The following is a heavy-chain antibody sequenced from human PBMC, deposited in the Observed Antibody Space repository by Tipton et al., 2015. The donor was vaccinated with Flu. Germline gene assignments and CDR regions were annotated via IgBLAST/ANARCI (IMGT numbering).Heavy chain of an antibody. CDR3: ARRDFSNYVSDPKNWFDP. CDR2: IYHNGET. V-gene: IGHV4-30-4*01. CDR1: GGSIRSLGFY. Sequence: TLSLTCSVSGGSIRSLGFYWSWIRQLPGKGLEWIAYIYHNGETHHNPSLKSRVTISIDTSKNQFSLEMRSVTAADTAVYFCARRDFSNYVSDPKNWFDPWGQGLRVTVSS. J-gene: IGHJ5*02. D-gene: IGHD4-11*01.